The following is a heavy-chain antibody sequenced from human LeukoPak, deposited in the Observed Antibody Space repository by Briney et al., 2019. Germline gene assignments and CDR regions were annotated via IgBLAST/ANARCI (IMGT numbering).Heavy chain of an antibody. D-gene: IGHD6-19*01. V-gene: IGHV1-69*13. CDR3: ASPRPATAVAGFNVPVPLPPLSSDYYYYMDV. CDR2: IIPIFGTA. J-gene: IGHJ6*03. Sequence: ASVKVSCKASGGTFSSYAISWVRQAPGQGLEWMGGIIPIFGTANYAQKFQGRVTITADESTSTAYMELSSLRSEDTAVYYCASPRPATAVAGFNVPVPLPPLSSDYYYYMDVWGKGTTVTISS. CDR1: GGTFSSYA.